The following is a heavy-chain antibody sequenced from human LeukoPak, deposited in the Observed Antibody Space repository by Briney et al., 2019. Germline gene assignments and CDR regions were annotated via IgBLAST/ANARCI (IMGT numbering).Heavy chain of an antibody. CDR2: ISNNGGTT. J-gene: IGHJ3*01. CDR1: GFSFSGYA. V-gene: IGHV3-64*01. Sequence: PGGSLRLSCAASGFSFSGYAMHWVRQAPGKGLEYVSAISNNGGTTYYANSVKGRFTVSRDNSKNTLYLRMGSLRAEDMAVYYCARVSVEVAFDVWGQGTMVIVSS. CDR3: ARVSVEVAFDV.